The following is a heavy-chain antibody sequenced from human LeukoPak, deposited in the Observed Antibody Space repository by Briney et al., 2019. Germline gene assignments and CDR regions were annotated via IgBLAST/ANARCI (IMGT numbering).Heavy chain of an antibody. CDR3: ARSDDSSGYYPSNFQH. V-gene: IGHV1-69*05. J-gene: IGHJ1*01. D-gene: IGHD3-22*01. Sequence: SVKVSCKASGGTFSSYAISWVRQAPGQGLEWMGRIIPIFGTANYAQKFQGRVTITTDESTSTAYMELSSLRSEDTAVYYCARSDDSSGYYPSNFQHWGQGTLVTVSS. CDR2: IIPIFGTA. CDR1: GGTFSSYA.